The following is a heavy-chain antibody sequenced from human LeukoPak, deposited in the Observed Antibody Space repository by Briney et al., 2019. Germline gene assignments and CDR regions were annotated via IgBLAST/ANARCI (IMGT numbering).Heavy chain of an antibody. CDR3: ARGEPLTVTTSDYFDY. Sequence: GGSLRLSCAASGFTFSSYGMHWVRQAPGKGLEWVAVTWYDGSNKYYADSVKGRFTISRDNSKNTLYLHMNSLRAEDTAVYYCARGEPLTVTTSDYFDYWGQGTLVTVSS. CDR2: TWYDGSNK. CDR1: GFTFSSYG. J-gene: IGHJ4*02. D-gene: IGHD4-17*01. V-gene: IGHV3-33*01.